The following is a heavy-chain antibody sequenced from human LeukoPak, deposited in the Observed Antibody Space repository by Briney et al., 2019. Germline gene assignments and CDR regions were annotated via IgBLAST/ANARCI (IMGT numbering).Heavy chain of an antibody. CDR3: ARGVGSSYFDY. D-gene: IGHD6-13*01. Sequence: PSETLSLTCTVSGGSVSSGSYYWSWIRQPPGKGLEWIGYIYYSGSTNYNPSLKSRVTISVDTSKNQFSLKLSSVTAADTAVYYCARGVGSSYFDYWGQGTLVTVSS. CDR2: IYYSGST. V-gene: IGHV4-61*01. J-gene: IGHJ4*02. CDR1: GGSVSSGSYY.